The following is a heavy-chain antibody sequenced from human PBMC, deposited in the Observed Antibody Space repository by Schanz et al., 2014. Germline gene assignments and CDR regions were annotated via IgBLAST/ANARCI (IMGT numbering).Heavy chain of an antibody. CDR1: GYTFTSYA. CDR3: TTETIAMAGTFSI. CDR2: INTNTGNP. D-gene: IGHD6-19*01. V-gene: IGHV7-4-1*02. Sequence: QVQLVESGSELKKPGASVKVSCKASGYTFTSYAMNWVRQAPGQGLEWVGWINTNTGNPTYAQGFTGRVVFSLDTSGSTAYLKISSLKAEDNAAYYCTTETIAMAGTFSIWGQGTLVTVSS. J-gene: IGHJ4*02.